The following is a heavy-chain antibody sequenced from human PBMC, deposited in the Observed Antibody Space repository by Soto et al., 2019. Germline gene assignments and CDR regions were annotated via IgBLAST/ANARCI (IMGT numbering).Heavy chain of an antibody. D-gene: IGHD2-2*01. J-gene: IGHJ6*02. Sequence: WETLSLTCTVSGGSISSSSYYWGWIRQPPGKGLEWIGSIYYSGSTYYNPSLKSRVTISVDTSKNQFSLKLSSVTAADTAVYYCASPLVVPAAGAYYYYGMDVWGQGTTVTVSS. CDR1: GGSISSSSYY. CDR2: IYYSGST. V-gene: IGHV4-39*01. CDR3: ASPLVVPAAGAYYYYGMDV.